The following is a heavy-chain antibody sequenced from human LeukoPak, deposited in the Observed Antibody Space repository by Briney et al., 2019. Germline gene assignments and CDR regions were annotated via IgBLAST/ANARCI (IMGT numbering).Heavy chain of an antibody. J-gene: IGHJ5*02. CDR1: GGSFSGYY. Sequence: SETLSLTRAVNGGSFSGYYWSWIRQPPGKGLEWIGEINHSGSTNYNPSLKSRVTISVDTSKNQFSLKLSSVTAADTAVYYCASGRAVAGYNWFDPWGQGTLVTVSS. CDR3: ASGRAVAGYNWFDP. V-gene: IGHV4-34*01. D-gene: IGHD6-19*01. CDR2: INHSGST.